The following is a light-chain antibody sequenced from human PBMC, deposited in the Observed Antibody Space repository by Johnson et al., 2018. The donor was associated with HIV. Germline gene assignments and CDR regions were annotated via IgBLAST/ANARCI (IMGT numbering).Light chain of an antibody. CDR2: ENN. V-gene: IGLV1-51*02. CDR3: GTWDSSLRAYNDV. J-gene: IGLJ1*01. CDR1: SSNIGNNY. Sequence: QLVLTQPPSVSAAPGQKVTISCSGSSSNIGNNYVSWYQQLPGTAPKLLIYENNKRPSGIPDRFSGSKSGTSATLGITGLQTGDEADYYCGTWDSSLRAYNDVFGSGTKVTVL.